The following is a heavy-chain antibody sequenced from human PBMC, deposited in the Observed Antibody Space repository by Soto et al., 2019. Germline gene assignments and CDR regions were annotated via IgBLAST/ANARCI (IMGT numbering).Heavy chain of an antibody. CDR2: INHSGST. Sequence: PSETLSLTCAVYGGSFSGYYWSWIRQPPGKGLEWIGEINHSGSTNYNPSLKSRVTISVDTSKNQFSLKLSSVTAADTAVYYCARIPREYDILTGYYYYYMDVWGKGTTVTVSS. CDR1: GGSFSGYY. V-gene: IGHV4-34*01. J-gene: IGHJ6*03. CDR3: ARIPREYDILTGYYYYYMDV. D-gene: IGHD3-9*01.